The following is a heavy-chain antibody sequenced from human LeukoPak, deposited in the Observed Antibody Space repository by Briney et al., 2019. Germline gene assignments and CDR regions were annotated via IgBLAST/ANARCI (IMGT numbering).Heavy chain of an antibody. J-gene: IGHJ4*02. CDR2: INPKSGDT. D-gene: IGHD1-14*01. CDR1: GYTFIDYS. CDR3: ARDFFSEVTYHGEIDYFDH. V-gene: IGHV1-2*02. Sequence: GASVTVSFKTSGYTFIDYSIHWLRQARGRGLEWMGGINPKSGDTKSAQKFQGRVTMTGDTSISTIYMEVTRLRSDDTAIYYCARDFFSEVTYHGEIDYFDHWGQGTLVTVSS.